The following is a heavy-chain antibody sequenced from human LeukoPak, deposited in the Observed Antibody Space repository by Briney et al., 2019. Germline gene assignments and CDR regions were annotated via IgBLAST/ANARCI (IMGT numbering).Heavy chain of an antibody. CDR3: AKDQPRAYFDS. V-gene: IGHV3-48*01. CDR1: GFTFSSYS. CDR2: ISSSSSTI. D-gene: IGHD2-2*01. Sequence: GGSLRLSCAASGFTFSSYSMNWVRQAPGKGLEWVSYISSSSSTIYYADSVKGRFTISRDNAKNSLYLQMNSLRAEDTAVYYCAKDQPRAYFDSWGQGTLVTVSS. J-gene: IGHJ4*02.